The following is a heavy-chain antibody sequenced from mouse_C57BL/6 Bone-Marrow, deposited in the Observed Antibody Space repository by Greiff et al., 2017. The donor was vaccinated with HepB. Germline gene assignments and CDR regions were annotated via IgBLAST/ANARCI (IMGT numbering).Heavy chain of an antibody. CDR1: GFTFSDYY. Sequence: EVKLMESEGGLVQPGRSMKLSCTASGFTFSDYYMAWVRQVPGKGLEWVAKIDYDGSSTYYLDSLKGRSTISRDNAKNIRYLQMSSLKSEDTATYYCARGDSSGFPAWFAYWGQGTLVTVSA. V-gene: IGHV5-16*01. J-gene: IGHJ3*01. CDR3: ARGDSSGFPAWFAY. D-gene: IGHD3-2*02. CDR2: IDYDGSST.